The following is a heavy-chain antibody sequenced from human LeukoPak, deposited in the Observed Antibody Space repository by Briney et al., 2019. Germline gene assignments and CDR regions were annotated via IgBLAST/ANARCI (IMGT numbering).Heavy chain of an antibody. Sequence: SETLSLTCTVSGGSISSSSYYWGWIRQPPGKGLEWIGSIYYSGSTYYNPSLESRVTIFVDTSKNQFSLKLSSVTAADTAVYYCARLVVATIGNWGQGTLVTVSS. V-gene: IGHV4-39*01. CDR1: GGSISSSSYY. J-gene: IGHJ4*02. CDR2: IYYSGST. D-gene: IGHD5-12*01. CDR3: ARLVVATIGN.